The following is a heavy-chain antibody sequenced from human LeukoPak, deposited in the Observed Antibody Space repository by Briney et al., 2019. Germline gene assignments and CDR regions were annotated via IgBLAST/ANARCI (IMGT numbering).Heavy chain of an antibody. CDR3: ARGGRSFDY. CDR1: GGSISSYY. CDR2: IYYSGST. V-gene: IGHV4-59*01. Sequence: QPSETLSLTCTVSGGSISSYYWSWIRQPPGKGLEWIGYIYYSGSTNYNPSLKSRVTTSVDTSKNQFSLKLSSVTAADTAVYYCARGGRSFDYWGQGTLVTVSS. D-gene: IGHD3-10*01. J-gene: IGHJ4*02.